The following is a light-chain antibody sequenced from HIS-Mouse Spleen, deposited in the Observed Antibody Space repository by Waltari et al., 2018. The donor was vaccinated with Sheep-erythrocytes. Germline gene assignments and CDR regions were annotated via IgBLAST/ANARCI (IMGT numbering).Light chain of an antibody. V-gene: IGLV3-25*03. CDR3: QSADSSGTRV. CDR2: KDS. Sequence: SYELTQPPSVSVSPGQTARITCSGDALPKQYAYWYQQKPGQPPVLVIYKDSERPSGIPERFSGSSSGTTVTLTISGVQAEDEADYYCQSADSSGTRVFGGGTKLTVL. J-gene: IGLJ2*01. CDR1: ALPKQY.